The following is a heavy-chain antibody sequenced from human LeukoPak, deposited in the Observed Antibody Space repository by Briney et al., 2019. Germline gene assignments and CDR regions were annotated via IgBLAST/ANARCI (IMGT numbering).Heavy chain of an antibody. CDR3: ARDDYDNGMDG. J-gene: IGHJ6*02. CDR1: GFTVSSNY. V-gene: IGHV3-53*01. Sequence: PGGSLRLSCAASGFTVSSNYMSWVRQAPGKGLEWVSVIYSGGSTYYADSVKGRFTISRDNSKNTLYLQMNSLRVEDTAVYYCARDDYDNGMDGGGQGPTVNVPS. CDR2: IYSGGST.